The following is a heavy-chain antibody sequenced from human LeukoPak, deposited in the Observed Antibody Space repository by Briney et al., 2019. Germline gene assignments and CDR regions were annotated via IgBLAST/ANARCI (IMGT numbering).Heavy chain of an antibody. V-gene: IGHV4-59*11. Sequence: SETLSLTCTVSGGSISSHYWSWIRQPPGKGLEWIGYIYYSGSTNYNPSLKSRVTISVDTSKNQFSLKLSSVTAADTAVYYCARGGSGYNLFDYWAREPRSPSPQ. J-gene: IGHJ4*02. CDR2: IYYSGST. CDR3: ARGGSGYNLFDY. CDR1: GGSISSHY. D-gene: IGHD5-12*01.